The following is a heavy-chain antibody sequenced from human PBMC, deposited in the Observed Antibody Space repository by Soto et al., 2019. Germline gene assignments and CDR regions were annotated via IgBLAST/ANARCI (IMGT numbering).Heavy chain of an antibody. Sequence: EVQLVESGGVLVQPGGSLRLSCAASGFTFSSYWMTWVRQAPGKGLEWVANINQDESERYYVDSVKGRFTISRDNVKNSLYLQMNSLRVEDTAVYYCASSDYSSFRYWGQGALVTVSS. D-gene: IGHD6-6*01. CDR2: INQDESER. V-gene: IGHV3-7*05. J-gene: IGHJ4*02. CDR3: ASSDYSSFRY. CDR1: GFTFSSYW.